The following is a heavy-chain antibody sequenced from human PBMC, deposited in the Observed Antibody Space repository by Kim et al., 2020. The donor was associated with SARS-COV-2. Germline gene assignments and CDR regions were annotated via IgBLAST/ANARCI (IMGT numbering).Heavy chain of an antibody. CDR1: GGPIISYY. Sequence: SETLSLTCTVSGGPIISYYWTWIRQPPGKGLEWIGYIHYSWTTGYNPSLKIRVTMSVDTSKNQFSLTLRSVTAADTAVYYFARYTGSDYSENGVGVWGQG. V-gene: IGHV4-59*12. J-gene: IGHJ6*02. CDR3: ARYTGSDYSENGVGV. CDR2: IHYSWTT. D-gene: IGHD1-26*01.